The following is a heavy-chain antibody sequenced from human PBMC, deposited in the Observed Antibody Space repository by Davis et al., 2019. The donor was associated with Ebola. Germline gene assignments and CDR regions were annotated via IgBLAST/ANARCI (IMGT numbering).Heavy chain of an antibody. D-gene: IGHD6-13*01. CDR3: AREGSSWYAISHYYFDY. CDR2: IGIAGDT. V-gene: IGHV3-13*01. CDR1: GFTFSSYD. Sequence: PGGSLRLSCAASGFTFSSYDMHWVRQATGKGLEWVSGIGIAGDTFYPGSVKGRFTISRDNSKNTLYLQMNSLRAEDTAVYYCAREGSSWYAISHYYFDYWGQGTLVTVSS. J-gene: IGHJ4*02.